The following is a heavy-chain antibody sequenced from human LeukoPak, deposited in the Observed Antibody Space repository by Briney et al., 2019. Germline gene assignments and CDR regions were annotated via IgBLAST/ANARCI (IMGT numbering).Heavy chain of an antibody. CDR3: AKDRARLVDY. D-gene: IGHD6-6*01. CDR1: GFTFSSYS. J-gene: IGHJ4*02. CDR2: IRYDGSNK. Sequence: GGSLRLSCAASGFTFSSYSMHWVRQAPGKGLEWVAFIRYDGSNKYYADSVKGRFTISRDNSKNTLYLQMNSLRAEDTAVYYCAKDRARLVDYWGQGTLVTVSS. V-gene: IGHV3-30*02.